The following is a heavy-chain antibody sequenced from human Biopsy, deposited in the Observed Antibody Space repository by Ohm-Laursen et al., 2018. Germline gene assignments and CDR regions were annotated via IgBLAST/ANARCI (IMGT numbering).Heavy chain of an antibody. J-gene: IGHJ3*02. V-gene: IGHV3-21*04. Sequence: SLRLSCAASGFPFTGFSMDWVRQAPGKGLEWVASITSGSSYIYYADSVKGRFTISRDNPKNSLYLQMNSLRAEDTAVYYCARPNLREWELHNAFDIWGQGTMVTVSS. CDR1: GFPFTGFS. CDR2: ITSGSSYI. CDR3: ARPNLREWELHNAFDI. D-gene: IGHD1-26*01.